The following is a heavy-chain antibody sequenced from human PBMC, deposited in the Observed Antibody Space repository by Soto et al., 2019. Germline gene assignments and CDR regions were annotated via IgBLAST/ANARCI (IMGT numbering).Heavy chain of an antibody. D-gene: IGHD2-2*01. V-gene: IGHV4-34*01. CDR3: ARSAPQPAAISVASYI. J-gene: IGHJ3*02. Sequence: PSETLSLTCAVYGGSFSGYYWTWIRQPPGKGLEWIGEIYHSGSTTYNPSLKSRVTISVDTSKKQFSLKLRSVTAADTAVYYCARSAPQPAAISVASYIWGQGTMVTVSS. CDR1: GGSFSGYY. CDR2: IYHSGST.